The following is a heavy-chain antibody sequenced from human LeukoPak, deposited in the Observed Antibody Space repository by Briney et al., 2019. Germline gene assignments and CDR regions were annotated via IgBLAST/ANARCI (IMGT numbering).Heavy chain of an antibody. D-gene: IGHD2-21*02. J-gene: IGHJ4*02. V-gene: IGHV3-23*01. Sequence: TGGSLRLSCAASGFTFSSYAMSWVRQAPGKGLEWVSAIRGSGGSTYYADSVKGRFTISRDNSKNTLYLQMNSLRAEDTAVYYCAKDFNPSTYCGGDCYSGYFDYWGQGTLVTVSS. CDR2: IRGSGGST. CDR1: GFTFSSYA. CDR3: AKDFNPSTYCGGDCYSGYFDY.